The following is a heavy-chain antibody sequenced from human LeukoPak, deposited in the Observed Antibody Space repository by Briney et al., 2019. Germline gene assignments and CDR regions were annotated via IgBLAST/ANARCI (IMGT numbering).Heavy chain of an antibody. D-gene: IGHD3-16*01. CDR3: AKGHGRLPRVDSDY. V-gene: IGHV3-30*18. J-gene: IGHJ4*02. CDR2: ISYDGSNK. CDR1: GFTFSNYA. Sequence: GGSLRLSCAASGFTFSNYAMHWVRQAPGKGLEWVAVISYDGSNKYYTDSMNGRFTISRDNSKNALYLQMNSLRAEDTAVYYCAKGHGRLPRVDSDYWGQGALVTVSS.